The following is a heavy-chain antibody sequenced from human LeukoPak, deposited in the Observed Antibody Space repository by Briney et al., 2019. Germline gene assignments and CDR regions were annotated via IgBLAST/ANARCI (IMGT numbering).Heavy chain of an antibody. V-gene: IGHV4-34*01. CDR1: GGSFSGNY. CDR3: ARGGRGKWFDP. D-gene: IGHD3-10*01. CDR2: INHSGGT. Sequence: SETLSLTCAVYGGSFSGNYWSWIRQPRGKWLEWIGEINHSGGTNYNPSLKSRVTISVYVSRNQFSLNLSSVTAADTAVYYCARGGRGKWFDPWGRGTLVTVSS. J-gene: IGHJ5*02.